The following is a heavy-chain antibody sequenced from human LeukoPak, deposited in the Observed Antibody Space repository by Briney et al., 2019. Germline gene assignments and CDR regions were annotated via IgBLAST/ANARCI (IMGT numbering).Heavy chain of an antibody. V-gene: IGHV3-23*01. CDR1: GFTFSTYA. D-gene: IGHD6-13*01. CDR2: ISGSGGGST. Sequence: GGSLRLSCAASGFTFSTYAMSWVRQAPGKGLEWVSSISGSGGGSTYYADSVKGRLTISRDNSKNTLYLQMNSLRAEDTAVYYCGELVAAAGTGYWGQGTVVTVSS. J-gene: IGHJ4*02. CDR3: GELVAAAGTGY.